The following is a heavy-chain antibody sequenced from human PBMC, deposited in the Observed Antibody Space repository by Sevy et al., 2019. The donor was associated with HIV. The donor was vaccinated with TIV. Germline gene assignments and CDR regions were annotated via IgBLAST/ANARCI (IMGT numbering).Heavy chain of an antibody. V-gene: IGHV1-69*13. J-gene: IGHJ4*02. CDR2: IIPIFGTA. D-gene: IGHD5-18*01. CDR3: AIGTDTAMVHY. CDR1: GGTFSSYA. Sequence: ASVKVSCKASGGTFSSYAISWVRQAPGQGLEWMGRIIPIFGTANYAQKFQGRVTITADESTSTAYMELSSLRSEDTAVYYCAIGTDTAMVHYWGQGTLVTVSS.